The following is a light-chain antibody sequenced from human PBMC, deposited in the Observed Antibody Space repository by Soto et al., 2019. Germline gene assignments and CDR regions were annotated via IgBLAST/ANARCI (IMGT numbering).Light chain of an antibody. CDR3: CSYAGSSTSYV. V-gene: IGLV2-23*01. Sequence: QSVLTQPASVSGSPVQSITISCTGTSSDVGSYNLFSWYQQHPGKAPQPMIYEGSKRPSGVSNRFSGSKSGNTASLTISGLXAEDEADYYCCSYAGSSTSYVFGTGTKVTV. J-gene: IGLJ1*01. CDR1: SSDVGSYNL. CDR2: EGS.